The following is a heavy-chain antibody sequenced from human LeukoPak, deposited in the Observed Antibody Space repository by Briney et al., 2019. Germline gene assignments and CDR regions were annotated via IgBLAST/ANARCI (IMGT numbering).Heavy chain of an antibody. CDR1: GYTFTSYG. V-gene: IGHV1-18*01. CDR2: ISAYNGNT. J-gene: IGHJ4*02. Sequence: ASVKVSCKASGYTFTSYGISWVRQAPGQGLEWMGWISAYNGNTNYAQKLQGGVTMTTDTSTSTAYMELRSLRSDDTAVYYCARAHPYYDILTGVGPYFDYWGQGTLVTVSS. D-gene: IGHD3-9*01. CDR3: ARAHPYYDILTGVGPYFDY.